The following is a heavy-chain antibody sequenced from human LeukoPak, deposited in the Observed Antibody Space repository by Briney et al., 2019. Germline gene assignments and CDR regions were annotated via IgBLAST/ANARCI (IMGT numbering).Heavy chain of an antibody. Sequence: PSETLSLTCTVSGGSIIGSTSYWGWIRQPPGKGLDWIGIIYYSGSTYYNPSLRSRVTISVDTSKNQFSLKLNSVTASDTAVCYRARGYDYWGQGTLVTVSS. D-gene: IGHD3-22*01. CDR1: GGSIIGSTSY. J-gene: IGHJ4*02. CDR3: ARGYDY. CDR2: IYYSGST. V-gene: IGHV4-39*01.